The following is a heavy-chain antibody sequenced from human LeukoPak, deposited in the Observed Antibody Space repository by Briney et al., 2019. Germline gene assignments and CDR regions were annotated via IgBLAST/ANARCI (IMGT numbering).Heavy chain of an antibody. D-gene: IGHD6-6*01. CDR3: ARDRGAARPNDY. CDR2: IKQDGSEK. Sequence: RTGGSLRLSCVVSGFTFSNAWMNWVRQAPGKGLEWVANIKQDGSEKYYVDSVKGRFTISRDNAKNSLYLQMNSLRTDDTGVYYCARDRGAARPNDYWGQGTLVAVSS. J-gene: IGHJ4*02. CDR1: GFTFSNAW. V-gene: IGHV3-7*03.